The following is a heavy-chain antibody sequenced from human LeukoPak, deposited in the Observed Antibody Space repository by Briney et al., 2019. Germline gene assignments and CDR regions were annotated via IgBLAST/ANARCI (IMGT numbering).Heavy chain of an antibody. CDR3: AREVCYDSSGCDAFDI. CDR1: GYTFTSYY. J-gene: IGHJ3*02. D-gene: IGHD3-22*01. V-gene: IGHV1-46*01. CDR2: INPSGGST. Sequence: ASVKVSCKASGYTFTSYYMHWVRQAPGQGLEWMGIINPSGGSTSYAQKFQGRVTMTGDTSTSTVYMELSSLRSEDTAVYYCAREVCYDSSGCDAFDIWGQGTMVTVSS.